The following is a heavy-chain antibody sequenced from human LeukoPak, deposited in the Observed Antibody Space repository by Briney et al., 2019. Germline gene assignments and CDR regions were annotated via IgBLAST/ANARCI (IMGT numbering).Heavy chain of an antibody. CDR1: GITLSNYG. V-gene: IGHV3-23*01. J-gene: IGHJ3*02. Sequence: GRSLRLSCAISGITLSNYGMSWVRQPPGKGLEWVAGLSASGGSTNYADSVKGRFTISRDNSKNTLYLQMNSLRAEDTAVYYCAKRPRDSSGYYLGAFDMWGQGTMVTVSS. D-gene: IGHD3-22*01. CDR2: LSASGGST. CDR3: AKRPRDSSGYYLGAFDM.